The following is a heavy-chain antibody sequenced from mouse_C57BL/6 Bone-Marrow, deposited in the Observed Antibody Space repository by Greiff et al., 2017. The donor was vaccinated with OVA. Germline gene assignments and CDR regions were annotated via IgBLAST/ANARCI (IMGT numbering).Heavy chain of an antibody. CDR2: IYPGSGST. J-gene: IGHJ2*01. CDR1: GYTFTSYW. V-gene: IGHV1-55*01. D-gene: IGHD1-1*01. Sequence: QVQLKQSGAELVKPGASVKMSCKASGYTFTSYWITWVKQRPGQGLEWIGDIYPGSGSTNYNEKFKSKATLTVDTSSSTAYMQLSSLTSEDSAVYYCARTITTVVATRDYWGQGTTLTVSS. CDR3: ARTITTVVATRDY.